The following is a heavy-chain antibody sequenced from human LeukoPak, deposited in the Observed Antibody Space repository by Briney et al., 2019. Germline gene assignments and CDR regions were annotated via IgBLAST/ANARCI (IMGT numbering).Heavy chain of an antibody. J-gene: IGHJ4*02. CDR1: GYTFTSYD. CDR3: ARAVPGPAPASYRFDY. Sequence: ASVKVSCKASGYTFTSYDINWVRQATGQGLEWMGWMNPSSGNTGYAQKFQGRVTMTRNTSISTAYMELSSLRSEDTAVYYCARAVPGPAPASYRFDYWGQGTLVTVSS. V-gene: IGHV1-8*01. CDR2: MNPSSGNT. D-gene: IGHD3-16*02.